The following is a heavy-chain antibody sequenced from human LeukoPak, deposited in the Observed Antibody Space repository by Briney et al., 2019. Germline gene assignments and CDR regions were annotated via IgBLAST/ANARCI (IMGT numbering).Heavy chain of an antibody. CDR2: IKGDGSTA. J-gene: IGHJ3*02. D-gene: IGHD1-26*01. Sequence: GGSLRLSCAASGFTFSSYWMHWDRQAPGKGLVWVSRIKGDGSTATYADSVKGRFIISRDNAKNTVYLQMNSLRAEDTAVYYCARIGSGTYSDAFDIWGQGTMVTVSS. CDR3: ARIGSGTYSDAFDI. CDR1: GFTFSSYW. V-gene: IGHV3-74*01.